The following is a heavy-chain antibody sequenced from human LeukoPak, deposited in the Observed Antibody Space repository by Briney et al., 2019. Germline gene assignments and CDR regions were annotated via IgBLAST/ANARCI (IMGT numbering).Heavy chain of an antibody. CDR1: GGSISSYY. CDR2: IYYSGST. J-gene: IGHJ4*02. V-gene: IGHV4-59*01. CDR3: ARLRYFDWFFDY. D-gene: IGHD3-9*01. Sequence: PSETLSLTCTVSGGSISSYYWSWIQQPPGKGLEWIGYIYYSGSTNYNPSLKSRVTISVDTSKNQFSLKLSSVTAADTAVYYCARLRYFDWFFDYWGQGTLVTVSS.